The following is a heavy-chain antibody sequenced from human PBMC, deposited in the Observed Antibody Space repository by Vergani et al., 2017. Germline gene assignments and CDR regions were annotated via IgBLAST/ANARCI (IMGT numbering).Heavy chain of an antibody. D-gene: IGHD2-21*02. V-gene: IGHV3-30*02. CDR1: GFTFSSYG. Sequence: QVHLVESGGGVVQPGGSLRLSCAASGFTFSSYGMRWVRQAPGKGLEWVAFIRYDGSNKYYADSVKGRFTISRDNSRNTLYLQMNSLRAEDTAVYYCAKDSGYCGGDCYYDAFDMWGQGTMVTVSS. CDR2: IRYDGSNK. J-gene: IGHJ3*02. CDR3: AKDSGYCGGDCYYDAFDM.